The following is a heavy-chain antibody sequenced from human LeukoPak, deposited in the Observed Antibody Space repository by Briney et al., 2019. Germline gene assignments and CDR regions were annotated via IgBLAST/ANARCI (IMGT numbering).Heavy chain of an antibody. D-gene: IGHD3-22*01. Sequence: SVKVSCKASGGTFSSYAISWVRQAPGQGLERMGRIIPILGIANYAQKFQGRVTITADKSTSTAYMELSSLRSEDTAVYYCARSYYDSSGYWNYWGQGTLVTVSS. CDR3: ARSYYDSSGYWNY. V-gene: IGHV1-69*04. J-gene: IGHJ4*02. CDR2: IIPILGIA. CDR1: GGTFSSYA.